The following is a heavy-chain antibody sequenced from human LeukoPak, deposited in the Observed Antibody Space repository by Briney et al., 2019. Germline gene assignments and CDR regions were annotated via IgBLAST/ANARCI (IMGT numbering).Heavy chain of an antibody. CDR1: RGIFSSYA. V-gene: IGHV1-69*13. D-gene: IGHD3-10*01. CDR2: IIPIFGTA. CDR3: ARGGKIKISTVRGALASRDGFDI. J-gene: IGHJ3*02. Sequence: GAPVKASCKASRGIFSSYAISWVRQAPGLGVEWMGGIIPIFGTANYAQKFKGRVTITADESTSTAYMELSSLRSEDTAVCYCARGGKIKISTVRGALASRDGFDIWGRGTMVTVSS.